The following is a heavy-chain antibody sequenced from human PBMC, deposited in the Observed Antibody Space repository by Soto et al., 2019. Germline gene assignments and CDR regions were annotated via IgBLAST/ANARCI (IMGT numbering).Heavy chain of an antibody. CDR3: ARVFEFWSGLPSAY. Sequence: QVQLVQSGAEVKKPGASVKVSCKASGYTFTAYYIYWVRQAPGQGLEWMGWSNPDSGGTEYTHQFQGRVTMTRDTSNSTAYMELSSLRSDDTDVYYCARVFEFWSGLPSAYWGQGTLVTVSS. V-gene: IGHV1-2*07. J-gene: IGHJ4*02. D-gene: IGHD3-3*01. CDR2: SNPDSGGT. CDR1: GYTFTAYY.